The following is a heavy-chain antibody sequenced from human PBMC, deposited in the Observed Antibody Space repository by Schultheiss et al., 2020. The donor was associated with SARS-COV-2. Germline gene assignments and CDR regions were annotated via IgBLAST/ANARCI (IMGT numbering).Heavy chain of an antibody. D-gene: IGHD6-19*01. J-gene: IGHJ5*02. V-gene: IGHV3-9*01. CDR2: ISWNSGSI. CDR1: GFTFDDYA. Sequence: GGSLRLSCAASGFTFDDYAMHWVRQAPGKGLEWVSGISWNSGSIGYADSVKGRFTISRDNAKNSLYLQMNSLRAEDTALYYCARAVAGTALGFDPWGQGTLVTVSS. CDR3: ARAVAGTALGFDP.